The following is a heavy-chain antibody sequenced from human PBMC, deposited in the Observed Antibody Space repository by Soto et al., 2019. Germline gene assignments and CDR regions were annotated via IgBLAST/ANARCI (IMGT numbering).Heavy chain of an antibody. CDR1: GGTFSSYA. V-gene: IGHV1-69*12. CDR3: XXDRSTXVAGTGWYYGMDV. D-gene: IGHD6-19*01. CDR2: IIPIFGTA. J-gene: IGHJ6*02. Sequence: QVQLVQSGAEVKKPGSSVKVSCKASGGTFSSYAISWVRQAPGQGLEWMGGIIPIFGTANYAQKFQGRVTITADESXXTXYXXXXXLXXXXXXXXXXXXDRSTXVAGTGWYYGMDVWGQGTTVTVSS.